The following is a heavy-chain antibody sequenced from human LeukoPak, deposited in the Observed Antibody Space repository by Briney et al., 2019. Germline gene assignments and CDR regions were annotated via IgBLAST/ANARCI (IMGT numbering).Heavy chain of an antibody. Sequence: GGSLRPSCAASGFTFSSYAMSWVRQAPGKGLEWVSAISGSGGSTYYADSVKGRFTISRDNSKNTLYLQMNSLRAEDTAVYYCAKDQDDSSGYYYFDYWGQGTLVTVSS. J-gene: IGHJ4*02. V-gene: IGHV3-23*01. D-gene: IGHD3-22*01. CDR1: GFTFSSYA. CDR3: AKDQDDSSGYYYFDY. CDR2: ISGSGGST.